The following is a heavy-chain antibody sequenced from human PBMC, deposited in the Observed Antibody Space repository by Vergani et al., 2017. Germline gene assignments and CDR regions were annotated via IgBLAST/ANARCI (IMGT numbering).Heavy chain of an antibody. D-gene: IGHD6-19*01. J-gene: IGHJ3*02. V-gene: IGHV1-69*01. CDR2: IIPILGTT. CDR3: ARGAMAGNLREDGFDI. Sequence: QVQLVQSGAEVKKPGSSVKVSCKASGGTFSSYAISWVRQAPGQGPEWMGGIIPILGTTNYAQKFQGRVTITADESTSTAHVELSSLRSEDTAVYYCARGAMAGNLREDGFDIWGQGTMVTVSS. CDR1: GGTFSSYA.